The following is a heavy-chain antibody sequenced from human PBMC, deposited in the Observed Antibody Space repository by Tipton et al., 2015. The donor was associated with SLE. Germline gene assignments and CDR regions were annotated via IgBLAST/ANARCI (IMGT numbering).Heavy chain of an antibody. D-gene: IGHD2-21*01. V-gene: IGHV3-33*01. Sequence: RSLRLSCAASGFTFSSYGMHWVRQAPGKGLEWVAFIRYDGSNKCYADSVKGRFTISRDNSKNTLYLQMNSLRAEDTAVYYCARDSRREWGGDCFDYWGQGTLVTVSS. CDR2: IRYDGSNK. CDR1: GFTFSSYG. J-gene: IGHJ4*02. CDR3: ARDSRREWGGDCFDY.